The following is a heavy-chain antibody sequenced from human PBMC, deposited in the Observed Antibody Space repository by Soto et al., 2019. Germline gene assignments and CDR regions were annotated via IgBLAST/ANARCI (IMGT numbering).Heavy chain of an antibody. Sequence: PSETLSLTCTVSGGSISSGAYYLSWIRQHPGKGLEWIGYIYYIGSPYYNPSLKSRVTISVDTSENQLSLKLTSVTAADTAVYYCARGGPGFGELRWFDPWGQGTLVTVSS. J-gene: IGHJ5*02. CDR2: IYYIGSP. CDR1: GGSISSGAYY. D-gene: IGHD3-10*01. CDR3: ARGGPGFGELRWFDP. V-gene: IGHV4-31*03.